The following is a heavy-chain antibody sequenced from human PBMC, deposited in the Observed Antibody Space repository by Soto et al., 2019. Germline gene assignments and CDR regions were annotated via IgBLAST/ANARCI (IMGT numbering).Heavy chain of an antibody. D-gene: IGHD3-10*01. V-gene: IGHV4-31*03. J-gene: IGHJ4*02. Sequence: PSETLSLTCTVSGGSISSGGYYWSWIRQHPGKGLEWIGYIYYSGSTYYNPSLKSRVTISVDTSKNQFSLKPSSVTAADTAVYYCAINPSRGVNMVRGKNNFDYWGQGNLVTVSS. CDR1: GGSISSGGYY. CDR2: IYYSGST. CDR3: AINPSRGVNMVRGKNNFDY.